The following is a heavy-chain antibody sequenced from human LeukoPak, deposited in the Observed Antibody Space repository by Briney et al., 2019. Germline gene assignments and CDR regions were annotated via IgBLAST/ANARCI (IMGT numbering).Heavy chain of an antibody. CDR2: INSDGSST. D-gene: IGHD6-13*01. CDR3: ARPRIAAAGRYMDV. Sequence: GGSLRLSCAASGFTFSSYWMHWIRQAPGKGLVWVSRINSDGSSTSYADSVKGRFTISRDNAKNTLYLQMNSLRAEDTAVYYCARPRIAAAGRYMDVWGKGTTVTVSS. V-gene: IGHV3-74*01. J-gene: IGHJ6*03. CDR1: GFTFSSYW.